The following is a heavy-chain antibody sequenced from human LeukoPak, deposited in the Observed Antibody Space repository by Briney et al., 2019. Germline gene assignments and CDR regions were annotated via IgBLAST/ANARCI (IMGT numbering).Heavy chain of an antibody. J-gene: IGHJ6*03. CDR3: ARGPYDFWSGVDYMDV. CDR2: INYSEST. V-gene: IGHV4-39*07. CDR1: GGSISSSSYY. D-gene: IGHD3-3*01. Sequence: SETLSLTCTVFGGSISSSSYYWGWIRQPPGKGLEWIGKINYSESTNYSPSLKSRVTISVDTSKNQFSLKLSSVTAADTAVYYCARGPYDFWSGVDYMDVWGKGTTVTVSS.